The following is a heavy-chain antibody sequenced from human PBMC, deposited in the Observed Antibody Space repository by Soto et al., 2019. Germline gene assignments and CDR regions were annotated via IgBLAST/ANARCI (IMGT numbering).Heavy chain of an antibody. Sequence: PSETLSLTCAVSGASISSSYWWNWVRQPPGKGLEWIGEISQSGNTNYNTSLMSRVTMSVDKSKKYFSLKLDSVTAADTAVYYCAREVSGNQAFDYWGQGTLVTVSS. V-gene: IGHV4-4*02. D-gene: IGHD2-2*01. CDR3: AREVSGNQAFDY. J-gene: IGHJ4*02. CDR2: ISQSGNT. CDR1: GASISSSYW.